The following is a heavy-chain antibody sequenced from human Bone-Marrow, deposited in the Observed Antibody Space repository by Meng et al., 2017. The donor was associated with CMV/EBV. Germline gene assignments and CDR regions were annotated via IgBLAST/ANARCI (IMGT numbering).Heavy chain of an antibody. CDR3: ARVSREATIFPVDFDY. Sequence: FTFSDYYMSWMRQAPGKGLEWVSYISSSGSTIYYADSVKGRFTISRDNAKNSLYLQMNSLRAEDTAVYYCARVSREATIFPVDFDYWGQGTLVTVSS. CDR2: ISSSGSTI. CDR1: FTFSDYY. V-gene: IGHV3-11*01. J-gene: IGHJ4*02. D-gene: IGHD5-12*01.